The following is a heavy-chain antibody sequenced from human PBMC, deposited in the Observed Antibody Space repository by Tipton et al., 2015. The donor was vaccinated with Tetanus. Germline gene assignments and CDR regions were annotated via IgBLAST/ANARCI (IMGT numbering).Heavy chain of an antibody. CDR1: GFTFSSHW. Sequence: GSLRLSCAASGFTFSSHWMSWVRQAPGKGLEWVANIKQDGSEKYYVDSVKGRFTISRDNAKNSLYLQMNSLRAEDTAVYYCAREQRSTWNTNWGQGTLVTVSS. CDR3: AREQRSTWNTN. V-gene: IGHV3-7*01. CDR2: IKQDGSEK. D-gene: IGHD6-13*01. J-gene: IGHJ4*02.